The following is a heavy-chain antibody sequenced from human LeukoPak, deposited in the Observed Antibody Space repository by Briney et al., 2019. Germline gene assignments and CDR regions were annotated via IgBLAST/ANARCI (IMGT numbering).Heavy chain of an antibody. CDR3: ARETVAGSGFDY. J-gene: IGHJ4*02. D-gene: IGHD6-19*01. V-gene: IGHV3-30*04. Sequence: GGSLRLSCAASGFTFSSYAMHWVSQAPGKGLEWVAVISYDGSNKYYADSVKGRFTISRDNSKNTLYLQMNSLRAEDTAVYYCARETVAGSGFDYWGQGTLVTVSS. CDR1: GFTFSSYA. CDR2: ISYDGSNK.